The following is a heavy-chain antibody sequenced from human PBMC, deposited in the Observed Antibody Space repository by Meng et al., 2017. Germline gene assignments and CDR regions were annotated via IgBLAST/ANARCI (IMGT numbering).Heavy chain of an antibody. V-gene: IGHV1-2*06. CDR2: INPKSGDT. D-gene: IGHD3/OR15-3a*01. CDR1: GYNFPDYY. CDR3: ARESRDYYFDY. Sequence: QVQLVQSGAEVKKPGASVKVSCKPSGYNFPDYYVHWVRRAPGQGLEWMGRINPKSGDTHYAQKFQARVTMTGDTSISTAYMELRSLRSDDTAVYYCARESRDYYFDYWGQGTLVTVSS. J-gene: IGHJ4*02.